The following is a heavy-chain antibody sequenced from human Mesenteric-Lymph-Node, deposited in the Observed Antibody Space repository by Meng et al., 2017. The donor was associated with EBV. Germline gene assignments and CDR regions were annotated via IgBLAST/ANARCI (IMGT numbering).Heavy chain of an antibody. Sequence: VQRWESGGGLVRPGGSLRLSCAASGFTFSNYAMSWVRQAPGKGLQWVSYISGSGGSTYYADSVKGRFTISRDNSKNTLYLQMNSLRADDTAVYYCARDLGGYYAGALTGWGQGTLVTVSS. J-gene: IGHJ4*02. CDR2: ISGSGGST. CDR1: GFTFSNYA. CDR3: ARDLGGYYAGALTG. D-gene: IGHD3-3*01. V-gene: IGHV3-23*01.